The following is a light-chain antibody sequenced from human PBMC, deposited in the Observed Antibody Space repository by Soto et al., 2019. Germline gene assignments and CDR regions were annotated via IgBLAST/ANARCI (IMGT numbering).Light chain of an antibody. Sequence: DIQMTQSPSTLSASVGDRVTITCRASQSIGSWLAWYLQKPGKAPKLLIYDVSGLQSGVPSRFSGSGSGTEFTLTISSLQPVDFATYYCQQYNDSPFTFGPGTKVDIK. J-gene: IGKJ3*01. CDR3: QQYNDSPFT. CDR2: DVS. V-gene: IGKV1-5*01. CDR1: QSIGSW.